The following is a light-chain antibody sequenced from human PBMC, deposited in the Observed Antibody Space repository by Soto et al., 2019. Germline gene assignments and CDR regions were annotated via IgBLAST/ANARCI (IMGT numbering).Light chain of an antibody. J-gene: IGLJ1*01. V-gene: IGLV2-14*01. CDR3: SSYRIPSPV. CDR1: SSDVGGYNY. CDR2: EVS. Sequence: QSALTQPASVSGSPGQSITISCTGTSSDVGGYNYVSWYQQHPGKAPKLMIYEVSNRPSGVSNRFSGSKSDNTASLTISGLKDDDEAAYYCSSYRIPSPVFGTGTNLTVL.